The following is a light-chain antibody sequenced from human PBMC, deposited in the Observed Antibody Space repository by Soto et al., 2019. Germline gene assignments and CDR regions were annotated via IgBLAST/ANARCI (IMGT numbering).Light chain of an antibody. J-gene: IGKJ5*01. Sequence: EIVLLQSTGTLSLSPGERATLSCRASQRVSSSYLAWYQQKPGQAPRLLIYGASSRATGIPDRFSGSGSGTDFTLTISRLEPEDFALYYCQHYVERSLITFGQGTRLAIK. CDR3: QHYVERSLIT. CDR1: QRVSSSY. V-gene: IGKV3-20*01. CDR2: GAS.